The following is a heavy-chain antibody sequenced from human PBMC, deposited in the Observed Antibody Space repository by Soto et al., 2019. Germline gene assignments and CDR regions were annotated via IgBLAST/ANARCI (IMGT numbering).Heavy chain of an antibody. D-gene: IGHD6-19*01. CDR3: ARAQPSRVHSSGWYYFDY. V-gene: IGHV3-48*02. CDR1: GFTFSSYS. J-gene: IGHJ4*02. Sequence: EVQLVESGGGLVQPGGSLRLSSAASGFTFSSYSMNWVRQAPGKKLEWGSYMSSSSSTIYYADCVKGRFTISRDNAKNSLYLQMNRLRDEDTAVYYCARAQPSRVHSSGWYYFDYWGQGTLVSVCS. CDR2: MSSSSSTI.